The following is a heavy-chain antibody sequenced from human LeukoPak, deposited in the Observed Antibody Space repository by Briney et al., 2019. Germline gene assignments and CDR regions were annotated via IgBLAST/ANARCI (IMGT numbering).Heavy chain of an antibody. CDR1: GGTFSSYA. Sequence: ASVKVSCKASGGTFSSYAISWVRQAPGQGLEWMGRIIPIFGTANCAQKFQGRVTITTDESTSTAYMELSSLRSEDTAVYYCARGRRWLQVQNAFDIWGQGIMVTVSS. D-gene: IGHD5-24*01. V-gene: IGHV1-69*05. CDR3: ARGRRWLQVQNAFDI. J-gene: IGHJ3*02. CDR2: IIPIFGTA.